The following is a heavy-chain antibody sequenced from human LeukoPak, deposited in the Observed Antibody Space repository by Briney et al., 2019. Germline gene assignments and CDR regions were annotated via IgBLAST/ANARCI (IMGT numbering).Heavy chain of an antibody. CDR1: GCTFASNG. CDR2: IDPGHSEP. J-gene: IGHJ4*02. CDR3: ARASQKWGFCSCDACTVDT. V-gene: IGHV5-51*01. Sequence: GAPLQIPCIAAGCTFASNGVGWGRQLPGKGLKGLGSIDPGHSEPRYSPSFEGQVTMSADESIRTAFLEWSSLKASDSAMYYCARASQKWGFCSCDACTVDTWGQGTLVTVSS. D-gene: IGHD6-13*01.